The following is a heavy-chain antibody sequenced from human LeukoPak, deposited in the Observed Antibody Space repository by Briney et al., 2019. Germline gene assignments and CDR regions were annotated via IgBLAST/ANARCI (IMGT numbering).Heavy chain of an antibody. Sequence: PGGSLRLSCAASGFTVSSNYMSWVRQAPGKGLEWVSVIYSGGSTYYAGSVKGRFTISRDNSKNTLYLQMSSLRAEDTAVYYCASLYSGSYPGWGQGTLVTVSS. J-gene: IGHJ4*02. CDR1: GFTVSSNY. V-gene: IGHV3-66*01. D-gene: IGHD1-26*01. CDR3: ASLYSGSYPG. CDR2: IYSGGST.